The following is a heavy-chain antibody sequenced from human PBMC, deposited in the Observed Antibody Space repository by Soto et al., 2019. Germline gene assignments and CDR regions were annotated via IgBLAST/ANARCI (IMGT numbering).Heavy chain of an antibody. CDR1: GVSIRSYF. D-gene: IGHD1-7*01. CDR3: AGSKNRELNFDY. Sequence: QVQLQESGPGLVRPSETLSLTCTVSGVSIRSYFWCWIRQPPGKGLEWIGSIYHSADTKYSPSLKGRATISVDTYKKQFSLRLSTVTAADTALYYCAGSKNRELNFDYWGQGALVTVSS. V-gene: IGHV4-59*01. J-gene: IGHJ4*02. CDR2: IYHSADT.